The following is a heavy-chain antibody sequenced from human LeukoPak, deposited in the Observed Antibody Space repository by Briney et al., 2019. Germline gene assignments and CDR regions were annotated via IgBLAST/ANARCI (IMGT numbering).Heavy chain of an antibody. Sequence: SETLSLTCTVSGGSVSSGSYYWSWIRQPPGKGLEWIGYIYYSGSTNYNPSLKNRVTISVDTSKNQFSLKLSSVTAADTAVYYCARDREVRGVNNYYYYYGMDVWGQGTTVTVSS. CDR1: GGSVSSGSYY. D-gene: IGHD3-10*01. V-gene: IGHV4-61*01. CDR2: IYYSGST. J-gene: IGHJ6*02. CDR3: ARDREVRGVNNYYYYYGMDV.